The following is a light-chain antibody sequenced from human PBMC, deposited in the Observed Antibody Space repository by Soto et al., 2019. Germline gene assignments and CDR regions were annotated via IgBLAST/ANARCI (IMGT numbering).Light chain of an antibody. CDR3: QQYNTYPLT. CDR1: QSISTW. Sequence: DIPMTQSPSTLSASVGDRVTITCRASQSISTWLAWSQQKPGKAPKLLIYKASSLEGGVPSRFGGSGSGTLFNITISSLHPDDFATYYCQQYNTYPLTCGGGTTVDIK. CDR2: KAS. J-gene: IGKJ4*01. V-gene: IGKV1-5*03.